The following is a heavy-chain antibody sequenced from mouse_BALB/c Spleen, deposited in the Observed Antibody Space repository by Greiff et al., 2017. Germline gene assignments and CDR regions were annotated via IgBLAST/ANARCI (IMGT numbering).Heavy chain of an antibody. D-gene: IGHD2-4*01. Sequence: ESGPGLVKPSQSLSLTCSVTGYSITSGYYWNWIRQFPGNKLEWMGYISYDGSNNYNPSLKNRISITRDTSKNQFFLKLNSVTTEDTATYYCARYDYDRVSYWGQGTTLTVSS. CDR2: ISYDGSN. J-gene: IGHJ2*01. CDR1: GYSITSGYY. V-gene: IGHV3-6*02. CDR3: ARYDYDRVSY.